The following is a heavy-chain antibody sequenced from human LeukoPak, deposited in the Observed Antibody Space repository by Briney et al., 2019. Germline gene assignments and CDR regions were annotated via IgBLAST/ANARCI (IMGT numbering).Heavy chain of an antibody. CDR2: ISGSGGST. V-gene: IGHV3-23*01. CDR3: AKDLYSGSYYPFDY. J-gene: IGHJ4*02. CDR1: AFTFSIDA. Sequence: GRSLRLSCAAAAFTFSIDATRWVRQAPGERLGWVSAISGSGGSTYYAASVKGRFTISRNNSKNTLYLQMNSLRAEDTAVYYCAKDLYSGSYYPFDYWGQGTLVTVSS. D-gene: IGHD1-26*01.